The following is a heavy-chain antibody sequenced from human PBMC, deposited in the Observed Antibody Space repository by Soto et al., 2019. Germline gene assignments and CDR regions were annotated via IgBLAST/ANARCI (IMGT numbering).Heavy chain of an antibody. CDR2: ISDSGSSI. D-gene: IGHD3-22*01. V-gene: IGHV3-11*01. CDR3: ARDTAFINSGFFDA. Sequence: GGSLRLSCAASGFTFSDYYMNWIRQAPGKGLEWVSYISDSGSSIFYADSVKGRFTISRDSARKSLYLHMSSLRVEDTAVYYCARDTAFINSGFFDAWGQGTPVTVSS. CDR1: GFTFSDYY. J-gene: IGHJ5*02.